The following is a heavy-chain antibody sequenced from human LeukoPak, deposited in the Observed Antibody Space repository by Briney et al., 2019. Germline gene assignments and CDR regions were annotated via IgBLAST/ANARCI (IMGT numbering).Heavy chain of an antibody. CDR3: AKDGDTGSGTYYFDMDG. J-gene: IGHJ6*03. Sequence: GGSLRLSCAASGFTFSTYGMHWVRQAPGKGLEWVAFIRYDAINKYYADSVKGRIAISRDNSRNTLYLQMNSLRAEDTALYYCAKDGDTGSGTYYFDMDGSGKGTTVTISS. CDR2: IRYDAINK. CDR1: GFTFSTYG. V-gene: IGHV3-30*02. D-gene: IGHD1-26*01.